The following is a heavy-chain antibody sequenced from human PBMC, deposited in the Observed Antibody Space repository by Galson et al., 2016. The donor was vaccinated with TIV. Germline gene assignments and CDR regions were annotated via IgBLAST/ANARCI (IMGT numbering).Heavy chain of an antibody. Sequence: SLRLSCAASGFTFNDYGMTWVRQAPGKGLEWVSDIIWNGGITDYADSVKGRFTISRDNAKNSLYLQMNSLSAEDTALYLCARHVTCGGDCYYFDLWGQGTLVTVSS. CDR2: IIWNGGIT. CDR1: GFTFNDYG. D-gene: IGHD2-21*01. CDR3: ARHVTCGGDCYYFDL. J-gene: IGHJ4*02. V-gene: IGHV3-20*01.